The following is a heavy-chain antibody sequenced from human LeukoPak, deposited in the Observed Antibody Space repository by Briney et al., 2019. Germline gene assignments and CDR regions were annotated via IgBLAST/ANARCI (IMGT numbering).Heavy chain of an antibody. CDR1: GYTFTSYY. J-gene: IGHJ4*02. CDR3: AREVPAAKIFDY. V-gene: IGHV1-46*01. D-gene: IGHD2-2*01. Sequence: EASVKVSCKASGYTFTSYYMHWVRQAPGQGLEWMGIINPSGGSTSYAQKFQSRVTMTRDTSTSTVYMELSSLRSEDTAVYYCAREVPAAKIFDYWGQGTLVTVSS. CDR2: INPSGGST.